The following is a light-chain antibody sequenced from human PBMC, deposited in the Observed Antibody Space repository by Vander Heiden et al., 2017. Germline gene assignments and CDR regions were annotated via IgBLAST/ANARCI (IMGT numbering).Light chain of an antibody. CDR2: ANT. CDR3: QSYDYRLSGSWV. V-gene: IGLV1-40*01. J-gene: IGLJ2*01. CDR1: RSHIGAGYE. Sequence: SVLTQPLSVSGAAGPTVTVSCTGRRSHIGAGYEVHRSHQFPGNAPNLLIYANTNRPAGVPYRFSASNSGTSASPATTGLQAEDEAEDYCQSYDYRLSGSWVFGGGTKLTVL.